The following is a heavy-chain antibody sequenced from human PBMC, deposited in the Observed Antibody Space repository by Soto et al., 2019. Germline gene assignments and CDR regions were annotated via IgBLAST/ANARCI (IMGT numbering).Heavy chain of an antibody. D-gene: IGHD3-10*01. Sequence: QVQLQQWGAGLLKPSETLSLTCAVYGGSFSGYSWTWIRQPPGKGLEWIGQINHSGSANYNPSLNGRVTLSVGTAKDQFSLDLSSMTAADTAVYYCARGLFSEDYYSGGWYYSDSWGQGTLVTVSS. CDR1: GGSFSGYS. CDR3: ARGLFSEDYYSGGWYYSDS. J-gene: IGHJ4*02. V-gene: IGHV4-34*01. CDR2: INHSGSA.